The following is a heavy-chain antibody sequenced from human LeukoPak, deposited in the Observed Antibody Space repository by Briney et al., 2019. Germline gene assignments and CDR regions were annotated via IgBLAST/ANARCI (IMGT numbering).Heavy chain of an antibody. CDR2: IYYSGST. CDR3: ARQNEEQLIFDY. V-gene: IGHV4-39*01. D-gene: IGHD6-13*01. J-gene: IGHJ4*02. CDR1: GGSISSYY. Sequence: PSETLSLTCTVSGGSISSYYWSWIRQPPGKGLEWIGSIYYSGSTYYNPSLKSRVTISVDTSKNQFSLKLSSVTAADTAVYYCARQNEEQLIFDYWGQGTLVTVSS.